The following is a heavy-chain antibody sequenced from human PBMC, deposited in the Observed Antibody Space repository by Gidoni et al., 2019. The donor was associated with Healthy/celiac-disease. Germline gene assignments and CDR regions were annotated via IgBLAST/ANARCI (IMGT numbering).Heavy chain of an antibody. CDR2: ISYDGSNK. Sequence: QVQLVESGGGVVQPGRSLRLSCAASGFTFSSYGMHWVSQAPGKGLEWVAVISYDGSNKYYADSVKGRFTIARDNSKNTLYLQMNSLRAEDTAVYYCAKPTWGLRLGELSPYSDWGQGTLVTVSS. D-gene: IGHD3-16*02. V-gene: IGHV3-30*18. CDR1: GFTFSSYG. CDR3: AKPTWGLRLGELSPYSD. J-gene: IGHJ4*02.